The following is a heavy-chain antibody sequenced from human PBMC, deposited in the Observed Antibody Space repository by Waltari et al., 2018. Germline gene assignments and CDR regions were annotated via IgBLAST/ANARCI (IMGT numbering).Heavy chain of an antibody. CDR2: LDWDDDK. CDR1: GFSLSTSGMR. V-gene: IGHV2-70*04. D-gene: IGHD6-19*01. CDR3: AREAVAGLRYFDY. J-gene: IGHJ4*02. Sequence: QVTLKESGPALVKPTQTLTLTCTFSGFSLSTSGMRVSWIRQPPGKALEWLARLDWDDDKFYSTSLKTRLTISKDTSKNQVVLTMTNMDPGDTATYYCAREAVAGLRYFDYWGQGTLVTVSS.